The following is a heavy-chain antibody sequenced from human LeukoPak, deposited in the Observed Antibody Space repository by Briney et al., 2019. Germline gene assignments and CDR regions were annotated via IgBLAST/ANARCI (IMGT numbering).Heavy chain of an antibody. V-gene: IGHV1-18*01. Sequence: GASVKVSCKASGYTFTSYGISWVRQAPGQELEWMGWISAYNGNTNYAQKLQGRVTMTTDTSTSTAYMELRSLRSDDTAVYYCARHYDILTGYAETPDAFDIWGQGTMVTVSS. CDR1: GYTFTSYG. CDR2: ISAYNGNT. D-gene: IGHD3-9*01. J-gene: IGHJ3*02. CDR3: ARHYDILTGYAETPDAFDI.